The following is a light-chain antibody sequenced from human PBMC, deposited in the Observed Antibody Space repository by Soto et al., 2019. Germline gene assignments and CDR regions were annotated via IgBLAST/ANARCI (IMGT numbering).Light chain of an antibody. CDR2: DVT. V-gene: IGLV2-11*01. J-gene: IGLJ3*02. CDR3: CSYAGGYTWV. Sequence: QSALTQPPSASGSPGQSVTISCTGTSSDVGAYNYVSWYQQHPGKAPKLMIYDVTRWPSGVPDRFSGSKSGNTASLTISGLQAEDEADYYCCSYAGGYTWVFGGGTKLTVL. CDR1: SSDVGAYNY.